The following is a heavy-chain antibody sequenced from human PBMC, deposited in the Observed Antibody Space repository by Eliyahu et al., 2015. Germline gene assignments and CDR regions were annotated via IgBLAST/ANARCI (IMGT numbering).Heavy chain of an antibody. CDR2: MNPNSGNT. CDR3: ARDFRIAVAGTLDP. CDR1: GYTFXSXD. V-gene: IGHV1-8*01. Sequence: QVQLVQSGAEVKKPGASVKVSCKASGYTFXSXDINWVRQATGQGLEWMGWMNPNSGNTGYAQKFQGRVTMTRNTSISTAYMELSSLRSEDTAVYYCARDFRIAVAGTLDPWGQGTLVTVSS. J-gene: IGHJ5*02. D-gene: IGHD6-19*01.